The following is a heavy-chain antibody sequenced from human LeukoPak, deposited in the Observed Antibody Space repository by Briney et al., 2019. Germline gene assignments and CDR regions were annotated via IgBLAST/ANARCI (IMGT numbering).Heavy chain of an antibody. V-gene: IGHV3-74*01. CDR1: GFTFSSYW. CDR3: AKDLSSTRFYYYGMDV. D-gene: IGHD2-2*01. J-gene: IGHJ6*02. CDR2: INTDGSTT. Sequence: GGSLRLSCAASGFTFSSYWMHWVRQGPGKGLVWVSRINTDGSTTTYADSVKGRFTITRDNAKNSLYLQMNSLRAEDTALYYCAKDLSSTRFYYYGMDVWGQGTTVTVSS.